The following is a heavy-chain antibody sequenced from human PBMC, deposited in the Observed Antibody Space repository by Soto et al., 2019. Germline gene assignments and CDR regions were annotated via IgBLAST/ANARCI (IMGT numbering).Heavy chain of an antibody. D-gene: IGHD3-9*01. CDR2: IHYSGST. V-gene: IGHV4-30-2*01. J-gene: IGHJ4*02. Sequence: PSETLSLTCAVSGGSISNTTYSWSWIRQPPGEGLQWIGNIHYSGSTYYNPSLESRVIMSVDRSKNQFSLKLSSVTAADTAVYYCASRYGQREFDHWGQGSLVTVSS. CDR3: ASRYGQREFDH. CDR1: GGSISNTTYS.